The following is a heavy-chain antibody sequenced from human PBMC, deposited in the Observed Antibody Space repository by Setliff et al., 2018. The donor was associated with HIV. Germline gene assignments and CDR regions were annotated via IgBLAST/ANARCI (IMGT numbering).Heavy chain of an antibody. Sequence: SETLSLTCAVSGGSVDSRHYYWGWIRQPPGKGLEWIGNILYGGTTYYTPSLKSRVSISVDTSRNQFSLRLNSVTAADTAVYYCGRLSETAMASFDSWGQGILVTVSS. D-gene: IGHD2-21*02. CDR2: ILYGGTT. V-gene: IGHV4-39*01. J-gene: IGHJ4*02. CDR1: GGSVDSRHYY. CDR3: GRLSETAMASFDS.